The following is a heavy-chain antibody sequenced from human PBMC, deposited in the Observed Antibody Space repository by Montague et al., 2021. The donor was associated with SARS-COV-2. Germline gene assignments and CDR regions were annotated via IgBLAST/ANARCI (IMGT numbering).Heavy chain of an antibody. CDR2: IYYSGST. V-gene: IGHV4-61*08. J-gene: IGHJ4*02. CDR3: ARVSLAAAATRSDY. CDR1: GGSVSSGGYY. D-gene: IGHD6-13*01. Sequence: SETLSLTCTVSGGSVSSGGYYWSWIRQPPGKGLEWIGHIYYSGSTNYNPSLKSRVTISLDTSKNQFSLKLTSVTAADTAVYYCARVSLAAAATRSDYWGQGTRVTVSS.